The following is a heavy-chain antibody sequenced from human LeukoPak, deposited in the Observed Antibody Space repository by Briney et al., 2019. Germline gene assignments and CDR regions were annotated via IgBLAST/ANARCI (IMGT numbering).Heavy chain of an antibody. CDR3: ARDRNDYDSSGSQGPFDI. CDR2: INWNGGST. V-gene: IGHV3-20*04. CDR1: GFTFDDYG. J-gene: IGHJ3*02. Sequence: GGSLRLSCAASGFTFDDYGMSWVRQAPGKGLEWVSGINWNGGSTGYADSVKGRFTISRDNSKNTLYLQMGSLRAEDMAVYYCARDRNDYDSSGSQGPFDIWGQGTMVTVSS. D-gene: IGHD3-22*01.